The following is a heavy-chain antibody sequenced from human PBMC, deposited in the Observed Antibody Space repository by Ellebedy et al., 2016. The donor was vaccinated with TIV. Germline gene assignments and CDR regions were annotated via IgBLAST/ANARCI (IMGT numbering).Heavy chain of an antibody. D-gene: IGHD6-13*01. J-gene: IGHJ3*02. Sequence: MPSETLSLTCAVYGGSFSGYSWSWIRQSPGKGLEWIGEINHSGSTNYNPSLNSRVTISVDTSKNQLSLKLNSVTAADTAVYYCARVVWQQPVSYALDIWGQGTMVTVSS. CDR2: INHSGST. CDR3: ARVVWQQPVSYALDI. V-gene: IGHV4-34*01. CDR1: GGSFSGYS.